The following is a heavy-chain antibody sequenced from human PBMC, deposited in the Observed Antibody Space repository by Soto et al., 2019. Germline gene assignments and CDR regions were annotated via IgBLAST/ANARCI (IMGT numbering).Heavy chain of an antibody. V-gene: IGHV1-69*13. J-gene: IGHJ4*02. Sequence: AASVKVSCKASGGTFSSYAISWVRQAPGQGLEWMGGIIPIFGTANYAQKFQGRVTITADESTSTAYMELSSLRSEDTAVYYCARDQGGYNYNFDYWGQGTLVTVSS. D-gene: IGHD5-12*01. CDR1: GGTFSSYA. CDR2: IIPIFGTA. CDR3: ARDQGGYNYNFDY.